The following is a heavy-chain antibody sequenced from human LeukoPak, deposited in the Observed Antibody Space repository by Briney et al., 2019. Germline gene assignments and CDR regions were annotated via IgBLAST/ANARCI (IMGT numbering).Heavy chain of an antibody. Sequence: SQTLSLTCGISGDSFSGNNAIWHWIRQSPSRGLEWLGRTYYRSKWYNDYAGIVKGRLTINPDTSKNQFSLQLNSVTPEDPAVYFCAGRITADGIDASPSWGQGTRVTVSS. D-gene: IGHD6-13*01. J-gene: IGHJ3*01. CDR1: GDSFSGNNAI. CDR2: TYYRSKWYN. CDR3: AGRITADGIDASPS. V-gene: IGHV6-1*01.